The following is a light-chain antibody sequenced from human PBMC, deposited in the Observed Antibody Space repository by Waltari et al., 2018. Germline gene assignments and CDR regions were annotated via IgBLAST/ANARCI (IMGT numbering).Light chain of an antibody. CDR3: QHYDSYSAT. J-gene: IGKJ4*02. Sequence: DIQMTQSPSTLSASVGDRVTITCRASQCITRWLAWYQQKPGKAPKLLIYKASILESGVPSRFSGGGSGTEFTLTISSLQPDDFATYYCQHYDSYSATFGRGTKVEIK. V-gene: IGKV1-5*03. CDR1: QCITRW. CDR2: KAS.